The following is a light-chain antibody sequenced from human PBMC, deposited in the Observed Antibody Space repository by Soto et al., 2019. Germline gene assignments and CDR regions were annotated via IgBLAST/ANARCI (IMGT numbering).Light chain of an antibody. J-gene: IGKJ4*01. CDR3: QRYNNWPLT. V-gene: IGKV3-15*01. Sequence: EIVMTQPPATLSVSPGEGATLSCRASQGIGSTLAWYQHKPGQTPRLLIYDASTRATGVPVRFSGSGSGTEFTLPINSLQSEDFAVYYCQRYNNWPLTFGGGTKVDIK. CDR2: DAS. CDR1: QGIGST.